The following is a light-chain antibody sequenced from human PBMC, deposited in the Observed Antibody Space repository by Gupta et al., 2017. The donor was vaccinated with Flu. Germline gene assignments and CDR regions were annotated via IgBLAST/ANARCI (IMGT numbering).Light chain of an antibody. CDR3: QQYSRWPHT. J-gene: IGKJ4*01. V-gene: IGKV3-15*01. CDR1: QSVSSN. Sequence: EIVMTHSPATLSLSPGERATLSCRASQSVSSNLAWYQQKPGQAPRLLMSDASTRATAFPARFSGTGSGTEFTLIINSLQSEDFAVYYCQQYSRWPHTFGGGTKVEIK. CDR2: DAS.